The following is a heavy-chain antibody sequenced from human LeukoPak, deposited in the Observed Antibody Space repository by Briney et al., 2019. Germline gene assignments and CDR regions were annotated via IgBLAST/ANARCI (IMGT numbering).Heavy chain of an antibody. V-gene: IGHV3-53*01. D-gene: IGHD4-17*01. CDR1: GFTVSSNY. CDR2: IYSGGST. J-gene: IGHJ6*02. CDR3: ARDLGYGDAYGMDV. Sequence: PGGSLRLSCAASGFTVSSNYMSWVRQAPGKGLEWVSVIYSGGSTYYADSVKGRFTISRDNSKNTLYLQMNSLRAEDTAVYYCARDLGYGDAYGMDVWGQGTTVTVSS.